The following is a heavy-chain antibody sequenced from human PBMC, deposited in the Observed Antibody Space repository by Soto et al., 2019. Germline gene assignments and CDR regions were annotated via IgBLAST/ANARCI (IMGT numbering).Heavy chain of an antibody. J-gene: IGHJ4*02. V-gene: IGHV2-5*02. CDR2: IYWDDDK. D-gene: IGHD3-22*01. CDR1: GFSLSTSGVG. Sequence: QITLKESGPTLVKPTQTLTLTCTFSGFSLSTSGVGVGWIRQPPGKALEWLALIYWDDDKRYSPSLKSRLTITKDXCKXQXALTMTNMDPVDTATYYCAHTTYYYDSSGYSRRVGYWGQGTLVTVSS. CDR3: AHTTYYYDSSGYSRRVGY.